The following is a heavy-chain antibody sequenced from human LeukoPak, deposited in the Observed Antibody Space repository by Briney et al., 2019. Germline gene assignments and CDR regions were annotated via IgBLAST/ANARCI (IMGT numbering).Heavy chain of an antibody. CDR2: INPNSGGT. J-gene: IGHJ1*01. Sequence: GASVKVSCKASGYTFTGYYMHWVRQAPGQGLEWMGWINPNSGGTNYAQKFQGRVTMTRNTSISTAYMELSSLRSEDTAVYYCARGESGWYFAAAEYFQHWGQGTLVTVSS. CDR3: ARGESGWYFAAAEYFQH. D-gene: IGHD6-19*01. V-gene: IGHV1-2*02. CDR1: GYTFTGYY.